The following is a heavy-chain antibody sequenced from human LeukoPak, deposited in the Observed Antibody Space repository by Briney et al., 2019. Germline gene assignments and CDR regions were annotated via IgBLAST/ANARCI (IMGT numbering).Heavy chain of an antibody. CDR3: AKVGRPGYSYGYDY. CDR1: GFTFSSYA. D-gene: IGHD5-18*01. J-gene: IGHJ4*02. V-gene: IGHV3-23*01. Sequence: GGSLRLSCAASGFTFSSYAMSWVRQAPGKGLEWVSAISGSGGSTYYADSVKGRLTISRDNSKNTLYLQMNSLRAEDTAVYYCAKVGRPGYSYGYDYWGQGTLVTVSS. CDR2: ISGSGGST.